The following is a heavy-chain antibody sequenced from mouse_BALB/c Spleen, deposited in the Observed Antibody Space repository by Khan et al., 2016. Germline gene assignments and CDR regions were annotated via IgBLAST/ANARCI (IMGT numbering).Heavy chain of an antibody. CDR1: GYSITRDYA. J-gene: IGHJ4*01. D-gene: IGHD2-1*01. V-gene: IGHV3-2*02. Sequence: EVQLQESGPGLVKPSQSLSLTCTVTGYSITRDYAWNWIRQFPGNKLEWMGYINYSGSTTYNPSLKSRISVSRDTSKNQFFLRLISVTAEDTATYYCASLYYGNYDAMDYWGQGTSVTVSS. CDR3: ASLYYGNYDAMDY. CDR2: INYSGST.